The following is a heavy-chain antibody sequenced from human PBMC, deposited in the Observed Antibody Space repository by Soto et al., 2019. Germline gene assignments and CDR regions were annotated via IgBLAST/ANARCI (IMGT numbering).Heavy chain of an antibody. J-gene: IGHJ6*02. D-gene: IGHD3-3*01. CDR1: GFTFSSYA. CDR2: ISYDGSNK. CDR3: ARVDYDFWSGYFPQDYYYGMDV. V-gene: IGHV3-30-3*01. Sequence: PGGSLRLSCAASGFTFSSYAMHWVRQAPGKGLEWVAVISYDGSNKYYADSVKGRFTISRDNSKNTLYLQMNSLRAEDTAVYYCARVDYDFWSGYFPQDYYYGMDVWGQGTTVTVS.